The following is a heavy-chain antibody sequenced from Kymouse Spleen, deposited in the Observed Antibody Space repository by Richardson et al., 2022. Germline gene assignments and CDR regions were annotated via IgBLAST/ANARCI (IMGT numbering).Heavy chain of an antibody. CDR1: GFTFSSYD. CDR2: IGTAGDT. V-gene: IGHV3-13*01. Sequence: EVQLVESGGGLVQPGGSLRLSCAASGFTFSSYDMHWVRQATGKGLEWVSAIGTAGDTYYPGSVKGRFTISRENAKNSLYLQMNSLRAGDTAVYYCARDRLLWFGELL*L*LLGPGNPGHRLL. D-gene: IGHD3-10*01. CDR3: ARDRLLWFGELL*L*L. J-gene: IGHJ4*02.